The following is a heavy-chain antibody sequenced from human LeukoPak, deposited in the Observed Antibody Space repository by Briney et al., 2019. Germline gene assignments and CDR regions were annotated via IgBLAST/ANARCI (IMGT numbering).Heavy chain of an antibody. CDR3: AKGGPLSGSYYHFDS. D-gene: IGHD3-10*01. CDR2: ISTTSSYI. V-gene: IGHV3-21*01. J-gene: IGHJ4*02. Sequence: PGGSLRLSCAASVVTFSSYSMNWVRQAPGQGLEWVSSISTTSSYINYADSVKGRFIISRDNAKSSLYLQMNSLRAEDTAVYFCAKGGPLSGSYYHFDSWGQGTLVTVSS. CDR1: VVTFSSYS.